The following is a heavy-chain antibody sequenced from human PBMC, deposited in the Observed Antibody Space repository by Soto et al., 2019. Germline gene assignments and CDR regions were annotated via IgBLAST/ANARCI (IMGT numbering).Heavy chain of an antibody. J-gene: IGHJ5*02. V-gene: IGHV4-34*08. D-gene: IGHD2-15*01. Sequence: SETLSLTCAVYGGTFSGYYWSWIRQPPGKGLEWLGEVNHSGSTNYNPSVKSRVTISVDTSKNQFSLKLSSVTAADTAVYYCAKTPIGYCSGGTCSNWFDPWGQGTLVTVSS. CDR2: VNHSGST. CDR3: AKTPIGYCSGGTCSNWFDP. CDR1: GGTFSGYY.